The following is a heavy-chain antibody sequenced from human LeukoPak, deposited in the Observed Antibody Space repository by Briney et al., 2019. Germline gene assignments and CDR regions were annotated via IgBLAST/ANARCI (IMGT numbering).Heavy chain of an antibody. CDR3: ARVGEKAFHLWPEIDY. CDR2: ISSSSSYI. CDR1: GFTFSTYS. D-gene: IGHD5-24*01. V-gene: IGHV3-21*01. J-gene: IGHJ4*02. Sequence: GGSLRLSCAASGFTFSTYSMNWVRQAPGKGLEWVSSISSSSSYIYYADSVKGRFTISRDNAKKSLYLQMNSLRAEDTAVYYCARVGEKAFHLWPEIDYRGQGTLVTVSS.